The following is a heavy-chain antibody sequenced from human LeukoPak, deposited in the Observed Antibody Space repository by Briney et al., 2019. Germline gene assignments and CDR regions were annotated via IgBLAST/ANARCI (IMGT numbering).Heavy chain of an antibody. Sequence: PGGSLRLSCEASGFTFSSYAMSWVRQAPGRGLEWVSAISGSGGSTHYADSEKGRFTISRDNSKNTLYLQMNSLRAEDTAVYYCAKDRAVRGVTHFDYWGQGTLVTVSS. CDR2: ISGSGGST. D-gene: IGHD3-10*01. CDR1: GFTFSSYA. J-gene: IGHJ4*02. CDR3: AKDRAVRGVTHFDY. V-gene: IGHV3-23*01.